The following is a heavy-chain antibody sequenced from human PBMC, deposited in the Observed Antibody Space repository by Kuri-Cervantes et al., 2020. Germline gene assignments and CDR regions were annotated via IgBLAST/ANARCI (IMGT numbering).Heavy chain of an antibody. D-gene: IGHD3-9*01. CDR2: ITWNSEII. J-gene: IGHJ4*02. Sequence: GGSLRLSCVVSGFTFDEHAMHWVRQAPGKGLEWVSGITWNSEIIGYADTVKGRFTISRDNAKNSLYLQMNSLRAEDTALYYCAKEGDVLRNFDYSYFFDYWGQGTLVTVSS. V-gene: IGHV3-9*01. CDR1: GFTFDEHA. CDR3: AKEGDVLRNFDYSYFFDY.